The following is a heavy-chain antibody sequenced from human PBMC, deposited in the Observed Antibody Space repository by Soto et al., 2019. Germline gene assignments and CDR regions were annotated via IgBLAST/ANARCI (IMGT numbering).Heavy chain of an antibody. CDR2: IVVGSGNT. CDR1: GFTFTSSA. CDR3: AAEPSLVVPLGYYGMDV. D-gene: IGHD3-22*01. Sequence: SVKVSCKASGFTFTSSAVQCVRQARGQRLEWIGWIVVGSGNTNYAQKFQERVTITRDMSTSTAYMELSSLRSEDTAVYYCAAEPSLVVPLGYYGMDVWGQGTTVTVSS. J-gene: IGHJ6*02. V-gene: IGHV1-58*01.